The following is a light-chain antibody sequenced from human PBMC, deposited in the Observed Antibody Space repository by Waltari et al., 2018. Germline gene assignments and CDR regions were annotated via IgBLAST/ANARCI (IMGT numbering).Light chain of an antibody. CDR3: CSYAGSDTVA. V-gene: IGLV2-23*01. CDR1: SSDVGNSNV. J-gene: IGLJ2*01. Sequence: QFALTQPASVSGSPGQSIAISCTGTSSDVGNSNVISWYQQHPGKAPKFLIYEATKRPSGVSDRFSGSKSGNTATLTISGLQAEDEADYYCCSYAGSDTVAFGGGTKVTVL. CDR2: EAT.